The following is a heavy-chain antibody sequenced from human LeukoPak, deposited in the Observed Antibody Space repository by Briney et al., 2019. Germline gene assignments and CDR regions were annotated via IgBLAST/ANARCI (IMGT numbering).Heavy chain of an antibody. CDR1: GFTFDDYA. CDR3: ANSPWFGDYNFDY. V-gene: IGHV3-9*01. J-gene: IGHJ4*02. D-gene: IGHD3-10*01. CDR2: ISRNSGSI. Sequence: GGSLRLSCAASGFTFDDYAMHWVRQAPGKGLEWVSGISRNSGSIGYADSVKGRFTISRDNAKNSLYLQMNSLRAEDTALYYCANSPWFGDYNFDYWGQGTLITVSS.